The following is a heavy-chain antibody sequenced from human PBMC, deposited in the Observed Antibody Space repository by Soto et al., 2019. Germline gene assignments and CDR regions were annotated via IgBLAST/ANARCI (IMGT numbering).Heavy chain of an antibody. J-gene: IGHJ3*02. D-gene: IGHD2-2*01. CDR1: GYTFTGYY. CDR3: ARVDGTYCSSTSCPGFGAFDI. CDR2: INPNSGGT. Sequence: ASVKVSFKASGYTFTGYYMHWVRQAPGQGLEWMGWINPNSGGTNYAQKFQGWVTMTRDTSISTAYMELSRLRSDDTAVYYCARVDGTYCSSTSCPGFGAFDIWGQGTMVTVSS. V-gene: IGHV1-2*04.